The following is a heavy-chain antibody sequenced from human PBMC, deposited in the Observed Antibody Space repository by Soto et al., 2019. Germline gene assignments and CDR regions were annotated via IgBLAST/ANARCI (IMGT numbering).Heavy chain of an antibody. Sequence: ASVKVSCKASGYTFTSYGISWVRQAPGQGLEWMGWISAYNGNTNYAQKLQGRVTMTTDTSTSTAYMELRSLRSDDTAVYYCARLDVDCSGGSCYALTFYYYYYYMDVWGKGTTVTVSS. V-gene: IGHV1-18*01. J-gene: IGHJ6*03. CDR3: ARLDVDCSGGSCYALTFYYYYYYMDV. D-gene: IGHD2-15*01. CDR1: GYTFTSYG. CDR2: ISAYNGNT.